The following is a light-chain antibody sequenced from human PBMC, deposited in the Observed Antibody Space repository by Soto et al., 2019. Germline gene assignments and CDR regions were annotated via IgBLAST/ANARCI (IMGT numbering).Light chain of an antibody. CDR3: AAWDDSMDEYV. CDR1: GSNIGPNY. J-gene: IGLJ1*01. V-gene: IGLV1-47*02. Sequence: QSVLTQPPSASGTPGQRVTMSCSGSGSNIGPNYVYWFQQFPGTAPKLLIYNNDQRPSGVPDRFSGSKSGTSASLDISGLRSEDEADYYCAAWDDSMDEYVFGNGTKVTVL. CDR2: NND.